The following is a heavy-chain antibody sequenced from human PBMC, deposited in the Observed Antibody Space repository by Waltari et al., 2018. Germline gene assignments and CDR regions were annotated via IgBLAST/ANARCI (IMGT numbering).Heavy chain of an antibody. CDR1: GFTVSSNY. V-gene: IGHV3-53*01. Sequence: EVQLVESVGGLIQPGVSLRLSCAASGFTVSSNYMSWVRQAPGKGLEWVSVIYSGGSTYYADSVKGRFTISRDNSKNTLYLQMNSLRAEDTAVYYCASYDSSGYYFFDYWGQGTLVTVSS. D-gene: IGHD3-22*01. CDR2: IYSGGST. J-gene: IGHJ4*02. CDR3: ASYDSSGYYFFDY.